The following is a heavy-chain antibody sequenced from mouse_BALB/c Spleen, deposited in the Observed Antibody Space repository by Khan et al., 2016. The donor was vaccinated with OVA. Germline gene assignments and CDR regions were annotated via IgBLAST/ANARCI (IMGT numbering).Heavy chain of an antibody. V-gene: IGHV1-5*01. CDR2: IYPGNSDT. CDR3: TRSYDSYYFDY. Sequence: VQLKQSGTVLARPGASVKMSCKASGYSFTNYWMHWVKQRPGQVLEWVGAIYPGNSDTRYNQKFKGKAKLTAVTSANTAYMELSSLTSEDSAVYYCTRSYDSYYFDYWGQGTTLTVSS. CDR1: GYSFTNYW. D-gene: IGHD2-4*01. J-gene: IGHJ2*01.